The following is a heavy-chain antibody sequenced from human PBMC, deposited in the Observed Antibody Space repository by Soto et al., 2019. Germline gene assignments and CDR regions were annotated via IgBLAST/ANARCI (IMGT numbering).Heavy chain of an antibody. V-gene: IGHV3-30-3*01. J-gene: IGHJ6*02. CDR2: ISYDGSNK. CDR1: GFTFSSYA. Sequence: GGSLRLSCAASGFTFSSYAMHWVRQAPGKGLEWVAVISYDGSNKYYADSVKGRFTISRDNSKNTLYLQMTCLGAEETAVYYCARDLYSSSWYENYGMDVWGQGTTVTVSS. CDR3: ARDLYSSSWYENYGMDV. D-gene: IGHD6-13*01.